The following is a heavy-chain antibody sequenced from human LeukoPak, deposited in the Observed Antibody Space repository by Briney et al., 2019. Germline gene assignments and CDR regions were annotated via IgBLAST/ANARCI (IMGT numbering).Heavy chain of an antibody. D-gene: IGHD3-10*01. CDR3: ARESTVRGVTYFDY. J-gene: IGHJ4*02. CDR1: GGSISGYY. CDR2: IYSSGST. Sequence: SETLSLTCTVSGGSISGYYWNWIRQPAGKGLEWVGRIYSSGSTNYNPSLKSRVTMSVDTSKNQFSLKLSSVTAADTAVYYCARESTVRGVTYFDYWGQGTLVTVSS. V-gene: IGHV4-4*07.